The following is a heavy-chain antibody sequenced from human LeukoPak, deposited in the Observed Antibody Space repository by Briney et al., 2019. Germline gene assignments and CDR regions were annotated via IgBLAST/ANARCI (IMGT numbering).Heavy chain of an antibody. V-gene: IGHV3-21*01. CDR3: ARDRGFGEHHDY. D-gene: IGHD3-10*01. J-gene: IGHJ4*02. Sequence: PGGSLRLSCAASGFTFSSYSMNWVRQAPGKGLEWVSSISSSSSYIYYADSVKGRSTISRDNAKNSLYLQMNSLRAEDTAVYYCARDRGFGEHHDYWGQGTLVTVSS. CDR2: ISSSSSYI. CDR1: GFTFSSYS.